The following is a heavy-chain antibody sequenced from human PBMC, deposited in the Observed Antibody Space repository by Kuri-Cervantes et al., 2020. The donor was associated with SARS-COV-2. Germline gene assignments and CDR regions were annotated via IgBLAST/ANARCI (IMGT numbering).Heavy chain of an antibody. CDR1: GFTFSAYW. CDR3: ARGDGMDV. J-gene: IGHJ6*02. Sequence: GESLKISCAASGFTFSAYWMHWVRHAPGKGLVWVSHIDGDGTSLGYADSVKGRFTISRDNAKVTLYLQMDSLRAEDTAMYYCARGDGMDVWGQGTTVTVSS. V-gene: IGHV3-74*01. CDR2: IDGDGTSL.